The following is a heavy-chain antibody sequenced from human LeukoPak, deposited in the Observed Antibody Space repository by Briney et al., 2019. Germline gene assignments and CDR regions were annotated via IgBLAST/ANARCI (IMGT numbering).Heavy chain of an antibody. J-gene: IGHJ4*02. D-gene: IGHD3-22*01. V-gene: IGHV3-21*01. Sequence: GGSLRLSCAASGFTFSSYSMNWVRQAPGKGLEWVSSISSSSSYIYYADSVKGRFTISRDNAKNSLYLQMNSLRAEDTAVYYCAKENDYDSQTHFHYWGQGTLVTVSS. CDR1: GFTFSSYS. CDR3: AKENDYDSQTHFHY. CDR2: ISSSSSYI.